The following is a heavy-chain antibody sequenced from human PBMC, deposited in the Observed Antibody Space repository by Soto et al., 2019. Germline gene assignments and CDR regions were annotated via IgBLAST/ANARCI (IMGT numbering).Heavy chain of an antibody. CDR2: INHSGST. Sequence: SETLSLTCAVYGGSFSGYYWSWIRQPPGKGLEWIGEINHSGSTNYNPSLKSRVTISVDTSKNQFSLKLSSVTAADTAVYYCARGITIFGVVIPHYYYGMDVWGQGTTVTVSS. CDR1: GGSFSGYY. D-gene: IGHD3-3*01. J-gene: IGHJ6*02. CDR3: ARGITIFGVVIPHYYYGMDV. V-gene: IGHV4-34*01.